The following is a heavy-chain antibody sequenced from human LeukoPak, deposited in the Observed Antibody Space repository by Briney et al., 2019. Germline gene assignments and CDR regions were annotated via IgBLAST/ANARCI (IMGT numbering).Heavy chain of an antibody. D-gene: IGHD3-9*01. CDR3: AKATGAGDILSGP. CDR2: LYYGGST. Sequence: PSETLSLTCRVSGVSIIGSGYHWAWIRQPPGKGLEWIVSLYYGGSTYYNPSLKSRVTLSFETSMNQFSLKLSSVTAADTAVYYCAKATGAGDILSGPWGRGTLVTVSS. CDR1: GVSIIGSGYH. V-gene: IGHV4-39*02. J-gene: IGHJ5*02.